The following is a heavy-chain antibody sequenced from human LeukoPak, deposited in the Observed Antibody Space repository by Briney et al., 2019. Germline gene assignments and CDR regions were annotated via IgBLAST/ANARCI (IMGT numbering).Heavy chain of an antibody. CDR2: ITTSLSTI. CDR1: GFTFTTYG. D-gene: IGHD2-2*02. Sequence: QPGGSLRLSCAASGFTFTTYGMNWIRQAPGKGLEWVSYITTSLSTIYYADSAKGRFTISRDNAKNSLFLQMNSLRAEDTAVYYCARDVGYCSSTSCYMAPEYWGQGTLVTVSS. V-gene: IGHV3-48*04. J-gene: IGHJ4*02. CDR3: ARDVGYCSSTSCYMAPEY.